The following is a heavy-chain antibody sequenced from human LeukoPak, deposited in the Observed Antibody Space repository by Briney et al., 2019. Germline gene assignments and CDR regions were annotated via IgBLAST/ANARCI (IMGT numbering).Heavy chain of an antibody. CDR1: GGSNSSYG. CDR3: ARSQGIGYFDY. J-gene: IGHJ4*02. D-gene: IGHD2-21*01. Sequence: SETLSLTCTVSGGSNSSYGWSWIRQPAGKGLERIGRINTSGSTNYNPSLKSRVTMSVDTSKNQFSLKLSSVTAADTAVYYCARSQGIGYFDYWGQGTLVTVSS. CDR2: INTSGST. V-gene: IGHV4-4*07.